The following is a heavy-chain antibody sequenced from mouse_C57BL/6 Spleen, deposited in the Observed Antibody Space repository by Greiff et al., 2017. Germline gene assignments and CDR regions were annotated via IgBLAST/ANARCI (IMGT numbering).Heavy chain of an antibody. D-gene: IGHD1-1*01. Sequence: QVTLKVSGPGILQPSQTLSLTCSFSVFSLSTFGMGVSWIRQPSGKGLEWLAHIYWDEDTHYKPSLKSRLTISKDTSNNQVFLKITTVGTADTATYYSARSGNYYGSSPYWYFDVWGTGTTVTVSS. CDR2: IYWDEDT. V-gene: IGHV8-9*01. J-gene: IGHJ1*03. CDR1: VFSLSTFGMG. CDR3: ARSGNYYGSSPYWYFDV.